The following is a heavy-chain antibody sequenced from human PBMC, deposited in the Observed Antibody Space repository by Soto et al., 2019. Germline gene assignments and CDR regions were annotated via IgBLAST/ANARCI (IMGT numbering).Heavy chain of an antibody. CDR2: IWYDGSNK. D-gene: IGHD6-19*01. V-gene: IGHV3-33*01. J-gene: IGHJ4*02. Sequence: PGGSLRLSCAASGFTFSSYGMHWVRQAPGKGLEWVAVIWYDGSNKYYADSVKGRFTISRDNSKNTLYLQMNSLRAEDTAVYYCARDSSGYSSGWFDYWGQGTLVTVSS. CDR3: ARDSSGYSSGWFDY. CDR1: GFTFSSYG.